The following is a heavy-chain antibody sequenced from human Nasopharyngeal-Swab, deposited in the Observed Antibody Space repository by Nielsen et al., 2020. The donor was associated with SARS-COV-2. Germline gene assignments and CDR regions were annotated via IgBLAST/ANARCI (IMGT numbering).Heavy chain of an antibody. CDR1: GGTFSCYA. CDR3: ARGGRGGFDY. J-gene: IGHJ4*02. V-gene: IGHV1-18*01. D-gene: IGHD5-24*01. CDR2: ISAHNSNT. Sequence: ASVTVSCKASGGTFSCYAISWVRQAPGQDLEWMGWISAHNSNTNYAQKLQGRVTLTTDTSTNTAYMELRSLTSDDTAVYYCARGGRGGFDYWGQGTLVTVSS.